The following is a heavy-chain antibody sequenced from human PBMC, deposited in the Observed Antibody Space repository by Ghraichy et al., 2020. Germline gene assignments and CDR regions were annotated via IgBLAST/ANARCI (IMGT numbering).Heavy chain of an antibody. J-gene: IGHJ3*02. D-gene: IGHD3-22*01. CDR3: TRVGYYDSSGYSRDAFDI. CDR2: FRNKANSYTT. CDR1: GFTFSDYY. Sequence: CAGSGFTFSDYYIDWVRQAPGKGLEWLGRFRNKANSYTTEYAASFKGRLTISRDDSKSSVYLQMYSLKIEDTAVYFCTRVGYYDSSGYSRDAFDIWGQGTMVSVSS. V-gene: IGHV3-72*01.